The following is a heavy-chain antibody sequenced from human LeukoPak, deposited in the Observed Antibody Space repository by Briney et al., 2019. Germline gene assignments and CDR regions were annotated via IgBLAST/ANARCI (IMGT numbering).Heavy chain of an antibody. V-gene: IGHV4-4*07. J-gene: IGHJ5*02. D-gene: IGHD6-13*01. Sequence: SETLSLTCTVSGGSISNYYWSWIRQPAGKGLEWIGRIYTSGSTNYNPSLKSRVTMSVDTSKNQFSLKLSSVTAADTAVYYCAGDSSSWHNWFDPWGQGTLVTVSS. CDR2: IYTSGST. CDR3: AGDSSSWHNWFDP. CDR1: GGSISNYY.